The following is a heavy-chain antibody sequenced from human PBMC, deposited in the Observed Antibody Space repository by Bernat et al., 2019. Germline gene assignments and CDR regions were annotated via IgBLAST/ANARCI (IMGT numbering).Heavy chain of an antibody. V-gene: IGHV1-2*04. CDR2: INPNSGGT. J-gene: IGHJ5*02. D-gene: IGHD6-19*01. Sequence: QVQLVQSGAEVKKPGASVKVSCKASGYTFTGYYMHWVRQAPGQGLEWMGWINPNSGGTNYAQKFQGWVTMTRDTSISTAYMELSRLRSDDTAVYYCARGSIAVAGTNWFDPWGQGTLVTVSS. CDR1: GYTFTGYY. CDR3: ARGSIAVAGTNWFDP.